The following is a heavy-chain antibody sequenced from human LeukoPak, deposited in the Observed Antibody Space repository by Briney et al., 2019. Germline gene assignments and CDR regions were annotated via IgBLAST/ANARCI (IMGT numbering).Heavy chain of an antibody. Sequence: PGGSLRLSCAATGFTFSNYAIHWGRQAPGKGLEWVSGINWNGGSTGYVDSVKGRFTISRDNAKNSLYLQMNSLRAEDTALYYCARGTIAIYYYDSSGYFDYWGQGTLVTVSS. CDR1: GFTFSNYA. V-gene: IGHV3-20*04. CDR3: ARGTIAIYYYDSSGYFDY. CDR2: INWNGGST. J-gene: IGHJ4*02. D-gene: IGHD3-22*01.